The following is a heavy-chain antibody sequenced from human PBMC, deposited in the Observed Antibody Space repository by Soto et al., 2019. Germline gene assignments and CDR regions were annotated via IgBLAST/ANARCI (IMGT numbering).Heavy chain of an antibody. J-gene: IGHJ4*02. Sequence: LRLSCAASGFTFSSYAMHWVRQAPGKGLEWVAVISYDGSNKYYADSVKGRFTISRDNSKNTLYLQMNSLRAEDTAVYYCARGVTKLKPFDYWGQGTLVTVSS. CDR2: ISYDGSNK. CDR3: ARGVTKLKPFDY. V-gene: IGHV3-30-3*01. D-gene: IGHD4-4*01. CDR1: GFTFSSYA.